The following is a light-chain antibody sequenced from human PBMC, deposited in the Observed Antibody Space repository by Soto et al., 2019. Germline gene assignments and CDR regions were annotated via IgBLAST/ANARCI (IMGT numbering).Light chain of an antibody. J-gene: IGKJ4*01. CDR2: DAS. V-gene: IGKV1-33*01. CDR1: HDIANY. Sequence: DLQMTQSPSSVSASVGGSVTITCRASHDIANYLSWYQHKAGEAPKLLIYDASELQAGVPSRFSGSGFTRHFTFTITNLQPEDIGTYYCQQYDSVPELTFGGGTKVEI. CDR3: QQYDSVPELT.